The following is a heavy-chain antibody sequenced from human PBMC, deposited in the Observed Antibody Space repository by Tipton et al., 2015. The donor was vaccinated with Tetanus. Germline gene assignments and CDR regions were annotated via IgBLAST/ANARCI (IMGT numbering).Heavy chain of an antibody. CDR2: DSPSGTNT. Sequence: SLRLSCVGSGFRFSGYYMTWIRQSPGKGLEWVSYDSPSGTNTQYGESVKGRFTVSRDNSRNTLYLQMSSLRAEDTAVYYCAKTISNDYVAAWGQGTLVTASS. CDR1: GFRFSGYY. J-gene: IGHJ4*02. CDR3: AKTISNDYVAA. D-gene: IGHD4-17*01. V-gene: IGHV3-11*01.